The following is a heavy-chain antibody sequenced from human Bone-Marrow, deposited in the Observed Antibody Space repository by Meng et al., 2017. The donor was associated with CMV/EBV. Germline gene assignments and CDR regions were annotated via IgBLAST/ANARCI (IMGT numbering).Heavy chain of an antibody. Sequence: ASVKVSCKASGYTFTSYGISWVRQAPGQGLEWMGWISAYNGNTNYAQKLQGRVTMTKDTSTSTAYMELRSLRSDDTAVYYCARGTYDFWSGYGYYYYGMDVWGQGTTVTVSS. V-gene: IGHV1-18*01. CDR3: ARGTYDFWSGYGYYYYGMDV. J-gene: IGHJ6*02. D-gene: IGHD3-3*01. CDR1: GYTFTSYG. CDR2: ISAYNGNT.